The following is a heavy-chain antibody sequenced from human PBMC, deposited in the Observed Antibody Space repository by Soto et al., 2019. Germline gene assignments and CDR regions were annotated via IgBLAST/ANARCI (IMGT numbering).Heavy chain of an antibody. V-gene: IGHV3-48*01. CDR2: ISSSSSTI. D-gene: IGHD5-12*01. J-gene: IGHJ6*02. CDR1: GFTFSSYS. CDR3: ARADSGYAHGYYYYGMDV. Sequence: GGSLRLSCAASGFTFSSYSMNCVRQAPGKGLEWVSYISSSSSTIYYADSVKGRFTISRDNAKNSLYLQMNSLRAGDTAVYYCARADSGYAHGYYYYGMDVWGQGTTVTVSS.